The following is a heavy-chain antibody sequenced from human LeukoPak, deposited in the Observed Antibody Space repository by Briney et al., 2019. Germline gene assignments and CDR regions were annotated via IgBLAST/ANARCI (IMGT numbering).Heavy chain of an antibody. V-gene: IGHV4-59*01. Sequence: SETLSLTCTVSSGSISSYYWSWIRQPPGKGLEWIGYIYYSGSTNYNPSLKSRVTISVDTSKNQFSLKLSSVTAADTVVYYCARAGYSYGYFFDYWGQGTLVTVSS. CDR2: IYYSGST. J-gene: IGHJ4*02. D-gene: IGHD5-18*01. CDR3: ARAGYSYGYFFDY. CDR1: SGSISSYY.